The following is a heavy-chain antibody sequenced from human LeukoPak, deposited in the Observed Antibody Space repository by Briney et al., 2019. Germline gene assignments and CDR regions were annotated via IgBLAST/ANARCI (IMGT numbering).Heavy chain of an antibody. V-gene: IGHV4-59*01. D-gene: IGHD2-2*01. CDR3: ARTTEGYCRSTSCYGFYYSYYMDV. J-gene: IGHJ6*03. CDR2: IYYSGST. Sequence: PSETLSLTCTVSGGSISYYYWSWIRKPPGKGLEWIGFIYYSGSTTYNPSLKSRVTISVATSKNQFSLKLNSVTAADTAVYYCARTTEGYCRSTSCYGFYYSYYMDVWGKGTTVTISS. CDR1: GGSISYYY.